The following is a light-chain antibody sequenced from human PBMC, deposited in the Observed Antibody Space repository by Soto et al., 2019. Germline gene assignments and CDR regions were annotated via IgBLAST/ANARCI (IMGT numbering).Light chain of an antibody. J-gene: IGKJ1*01. Sequence: DIQMTQSPSSLSASVGDRVTITCRASQSVSSYLNWYQQKPGKAPKVLIYAASALHSGVPARFSGSGYGTDFTLTIDSLQPEDFATYYCQQSFVPPRTFGQGTKV. CDR1: QSVSSY. CDR3: QQSFVPPRT. V-gene: IGKV1-39*01. CDR2: AAS.